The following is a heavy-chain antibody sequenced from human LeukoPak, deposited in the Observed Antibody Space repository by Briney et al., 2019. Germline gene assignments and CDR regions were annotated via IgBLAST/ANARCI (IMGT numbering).Heavy chain of an antibody. D-gene: IGHD2-2*02. V-gene: IGHV4-39*01. J-gene: IGHJ4*02. CDR2: IYYSGST. CDR1: SGSISSSSYY. Sequence: SETLSLTCTVSSGSISSSSYYWGWIRQPPGKGLEWIGSIYYSGSTYYNPSLKSRVTISVDTSKNQFSLKLSSVTAADTAVYYCARHELGYCSSTSCYNFDYWGQGTLVTVSS. CDR3: ARHELGYCSSTSCYNFDY.